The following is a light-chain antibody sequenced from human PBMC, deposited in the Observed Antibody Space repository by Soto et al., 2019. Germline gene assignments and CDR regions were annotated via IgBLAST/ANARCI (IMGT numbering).Light chain of an antibody. CDR2: EDT. CDR1: STDVGGYKY. V-gene: IGLV2-14*01. Sequence: QSALTQTASVSGSPGQSITISCAGTSTDVGGYKYVSWYQLHPGKAPQLIIYEDTNRPSGVSDRFSGSKSGNTASLTISGLQAEDEAEYYCFSYTSSSTRVFGTGTKLTVL. CDR3: FSYTSSSTRV. J-gene: IGLJ1*01.